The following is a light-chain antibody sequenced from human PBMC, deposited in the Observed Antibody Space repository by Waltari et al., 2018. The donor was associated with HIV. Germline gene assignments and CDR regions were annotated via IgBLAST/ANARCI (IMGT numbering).Light chain of an antibody. V-gene: IGLV2-14*01. J-gene: IGLJ1*01. CDR1: NSDLGAYNY. CDR3: IPYTGTSTLYV. Sequence: QSALTQPASVSGSPGQSITISCTGTNSDLGAYNYVSWYQQHPGKAPKLLISEVSNPPSGASNLFSGSMSGTTASLTISGLQAEDDADYYCIPYTGTSTLYVCGPGPKVTVL. CDR2: EVS.